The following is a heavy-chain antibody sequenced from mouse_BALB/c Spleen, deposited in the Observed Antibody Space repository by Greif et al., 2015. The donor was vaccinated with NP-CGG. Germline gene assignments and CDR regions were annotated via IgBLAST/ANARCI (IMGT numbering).Heavy chain of an antibody. CDR2: INPSNGRT. CDR3: ASPFTFDV. J-gene: IGHJ1*01. Sequence: QVQLQQSGAELVKPGASVKLSCKASGYTFTSYWMHWVKQRPGQGLEWIGEINPSNGRTNYNEKFKSKATLTVDKSSSTAYMQLSSLTSEDSAVYYCASPFTFDVWGAGTTVTVSS. V-gene: IGHV1S81*02. D-gene: IGHD1-1*01. CDR1: GYTFTSYW.